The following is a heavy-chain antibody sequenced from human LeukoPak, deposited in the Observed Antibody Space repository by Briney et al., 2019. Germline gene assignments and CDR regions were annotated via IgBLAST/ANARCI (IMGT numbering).Heavy chain of an antibody. D-gene: IGHD2-15*01. Sequence: PGKSLRLSCAASGFTFSGYPIHWVRQAPGKGLEWVATIKPDGSDKNYVDSVKGRFTISRDNAKNSLYLQMNSLRVDDAAIYYCARESLGYCSGASCFFDWGQGTLVPVSS. V-gene: IGHV3-7*01. CDR3: ARESLGYCSGASCFFD. CDR2: IKPDGSDK. J-gene: IGHJ1*01. CDR1: GFTFSGYP.